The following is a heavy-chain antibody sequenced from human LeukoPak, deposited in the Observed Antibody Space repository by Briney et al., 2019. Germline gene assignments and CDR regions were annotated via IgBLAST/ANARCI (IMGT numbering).Heavy chain of an antibody. D-gene: IGHD3-22*01. CDR2: ISGSRSTI. J-gene: IGHJ4*02. V-gene: IGHV3-48*01. CDR1: GFTFSDHG. CDR3: ARAATTMIVASDY. Sequence: GGSLRLSCAASGFTFSDHGMHWVRQAPGKGLEWVSYISGSRSTIYYADSVKGRFTISRDNAKNSLYLQMNSLRAEGTAMYYCARAATTMIVASDYWGQGTLVTVSS.